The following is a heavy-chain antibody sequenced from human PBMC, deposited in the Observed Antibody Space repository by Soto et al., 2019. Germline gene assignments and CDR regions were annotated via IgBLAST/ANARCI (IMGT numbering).Heavy chain of an antibody. V-gene: IGHV3-15*01. CDR3: TTDPTNILDAFDI. CDR1: GFTFSNAW. J-gene: IGHJ3*02. Sequence: KPGGSLRLSCAASGFTFSNAWMSWVRQAPGKGLEWVGRIKSKTDGGATDYAAPVKGRFTISRDDSKNTLYLQMNSLKTEDTAVYYCTTDPTNILDAFDIWGQGTMVTVSS. CDR2: IKSKTDGGAT. D-gene: IGHD2-2*02.